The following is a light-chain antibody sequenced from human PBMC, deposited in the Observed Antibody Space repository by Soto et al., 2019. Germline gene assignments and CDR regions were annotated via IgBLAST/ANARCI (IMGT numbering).Light chain of an antibody. J-gene: IGKJ4*01. CDR1: QSVLYSSNNKNY. V-gene: IGKV4-1*01. CDR2: WAS. CDR3: QQYYSLPLT. Sequence: DNVMTQSPDSLAVSLGERATINCKSSQSVLYSSNNKNYLAWYQQKPGQPPKLLIYWASTRESGVPDRFSGSGSGTDFTLTITSLQAEDVAVYYCQQYYSLPLTFGGGTKVDIK.